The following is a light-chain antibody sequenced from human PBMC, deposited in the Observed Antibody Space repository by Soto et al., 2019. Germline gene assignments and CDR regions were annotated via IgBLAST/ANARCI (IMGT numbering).Light chain of an antibody. CDR3: QKYISAPFT. J-gene: IGKJ3*01. Sequence: DIQMTQSPSSLSASVGDRVNITCRASQGIRNYLAWYQQKPGKVTKLLIYTASTLQSGAPSRFSGSGYGTDFTLTISSLQPEDVATYYCQKYISAPFTFGPGNRGEI. V-gene: IGKV1-27*01. CDR2: TAS. CDR1: QGIRNY.